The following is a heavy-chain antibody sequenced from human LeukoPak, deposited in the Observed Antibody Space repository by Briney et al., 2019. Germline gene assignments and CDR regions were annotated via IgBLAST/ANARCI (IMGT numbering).Heavy chain of an antibody. CDR1: GFTFSSNA. CDR3: TKADTSGWYNFDY. CDR2: ISCDGSNK. Sequence: GGSLRLSCAASGFTFSSNAMHWVRQAPGKGLEWVAVISCDGSNKYYADSVKGRFTISRDNSKNTLYLQMNSLRPEDTAVYYCTKADTSGWYNFDYWGQGTLVTVSS. J-gene: IGHJ4*02. D-gene: IGHD6-19*01. V-gene: IGHV3-30*18.